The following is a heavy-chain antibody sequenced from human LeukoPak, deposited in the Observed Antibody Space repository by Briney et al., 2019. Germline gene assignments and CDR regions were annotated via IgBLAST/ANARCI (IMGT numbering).Heavy chain of an antibody. J-gene: IGHJ4*02. V-gene: IGHV3-48*01. Sequence: GGSLRLSCAASGFTFSSYSMNWVRQAPGKGLEWVSYISSSSSTIYYADSVKGRFTISRDNSKNTLYLQMNSLRGEDTAVYYCAKDSLRERIVGSTTRGVNDYWGQGTLVTVSS. D-gene: IGHD1-26*01. CDR2: ISSSSSTI. CDR1: GFTFSSYS. CDR3: AKDSLRERIVGSTTRGVNDY.